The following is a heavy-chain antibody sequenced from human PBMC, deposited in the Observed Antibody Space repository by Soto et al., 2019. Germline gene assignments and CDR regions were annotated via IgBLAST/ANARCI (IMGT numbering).Heavy chain of an antibody. CDR3: ARAFSYGSGSYYFDY. CDR1: GGSISSYY. J-gene: IGHJ4*02. CDR2: IYYSGSA. D-gene: IGHD3-10*01. V-gene: IGHV4-59*08. Sequence: SENLSLTCTVSGGSISSYYWSWIRQPPGKGLEWIRYIYYSGSANYNPSLKSRVTISVDTSKNQFSLKLSSVTAADTAVYYCARAFSYGSGSYYFDYWGQGTLVTVSS.